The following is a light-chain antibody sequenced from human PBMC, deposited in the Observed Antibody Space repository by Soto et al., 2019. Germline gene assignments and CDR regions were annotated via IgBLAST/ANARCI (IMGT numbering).Light chain of an antibody. V-gene: IGKV3-20*01. CDR3: QQYGSSPIT. CDR1: QTINRIY. Sequence: EIVLTHSPGNLSLSPGERATFSCKASQTINRIYVAWYQQKPGQAPRFLIYRTSDRANGIPGRFSGSGSGTDFTLTISRLEPEDFAIYYCQQYGSSPITFGQGTRLEIK. J-gene: IGKJ5*01. CDR2: RTS.